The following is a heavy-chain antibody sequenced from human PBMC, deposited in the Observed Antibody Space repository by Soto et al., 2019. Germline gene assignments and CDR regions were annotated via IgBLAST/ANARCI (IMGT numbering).Heavy chain of an antibody. D-gene: IGHD5-12*01. Sequence: EVQLLESGGGLVQLGGSLRLSCAASGFTFSIYAMSWFRQAPGKGLEWVSAISGSGGSTYYAHSVKGRFTISRDNSKNTLYLQMNSLRAEDTAVYYCAQSGMAIDYWGQGTLVTVSS. CDR1: GFTFSIYA. CDR2: ISGSGGST. CDR3: AQSGMAIDY. V-gene: IGHV3-23*01. J-gene: IGHJ4*02.